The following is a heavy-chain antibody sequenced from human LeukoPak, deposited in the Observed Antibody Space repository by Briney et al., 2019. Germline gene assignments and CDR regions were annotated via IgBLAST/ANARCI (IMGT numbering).Heavy chain of an antibody. CDR3: ARDLSGGYSMGDAFDI. CDR1: GGSISSSS. Sequence: PSETLSLTCTVSGGSISSSSYYWGWIRQPPGKGLEWVSYISSSSSTIYYADSVKGRFTISRDNAKNSLYLQMNSLRAEDTAVYYCARDLSGGYSMGDAFDIWGQGTMVTVSS. J-gene: IGHJ3*02. CDR2: ISSSSSTI. D-gene: IGHD5-12*01. V-gene: IGHV3-48*01.